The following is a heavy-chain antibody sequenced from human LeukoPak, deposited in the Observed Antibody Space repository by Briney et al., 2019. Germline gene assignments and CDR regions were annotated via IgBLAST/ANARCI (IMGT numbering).Heavy chain of an antibody. CDR1: EFSVSSFD. CDR3: ARDRTSGYTYVSDY. D-gene: IGHD5-18*01. J-gene: IGHJ4*02. Sequence: SLVNSEFSVSSFDMSWLRQAPEKEMEWVSYISRSSYNTYYADSVKGRFTIFRDNAENSVHLQMDSLRDEDTAVYYCARDRTSGYTYVSDYWGQGTLVTVSS. V-gene: IGHV3-48*02. CDR2: ISRSSYNT.